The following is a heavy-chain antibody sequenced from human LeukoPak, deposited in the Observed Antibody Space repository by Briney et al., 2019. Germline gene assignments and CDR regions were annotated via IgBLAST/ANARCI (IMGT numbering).Heavy chain of an antibody. CDR3: AKDLSGQGAVAGYFDY. D-gene: IGHD6-19*01. V-gene: IGHV3-30*18. CDR1: GFTFSSYG. CDR2: ISYDGSNK. J-gene: IGHJ4*02. Sequence: GGSLRLSCAASGFTFSSYGMHWVRQAPGKGLEWVAVISYDGSNKYYADSVKGRFTISRDNSKNTLYLQMNSLRAEDTAVYYCAKDLSGQGAVAGYFDYWGQGTLVTVSS.